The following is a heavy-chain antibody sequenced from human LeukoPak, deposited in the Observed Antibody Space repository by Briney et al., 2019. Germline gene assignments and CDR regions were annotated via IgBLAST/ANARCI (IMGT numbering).Heavy chain of an antibody. D-gene: IGHD3-16*02. CDR2: ISGSGGST. CDR3: AKDIVRAPGGDY. V-gene: IGHV3-23*01. J-gene: IGHJ4*02. Sequence: GGSLRLSCAASGFTFSSYAMSWVRQAPGKELEWVSAISGSGGSTYYADSVKGRFTISRDNSKNTLYLQMNSLRAEDTAVYYCAKDIVRAPGGDYWGQGTLVTVSS. CDR1: GFTFSSYA.